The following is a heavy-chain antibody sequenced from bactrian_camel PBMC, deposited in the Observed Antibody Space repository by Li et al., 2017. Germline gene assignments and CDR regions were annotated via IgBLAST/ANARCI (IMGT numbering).Heavy chain of an antibody. D-gene: IGHD1*01. Sequence: HVQLVESGGGSVQTGGSLRLTCAASSTHTYSSSCIGWFRQSPGKEREGIAAVNTGVGDYVTRYADFVKGRFTISRDNAENTLYLQMNGLTPEDTAMYYCAFKAWAVYGEYCLRDAAVDSWGQGTQVTVS. CDR1: STHTYSSSC. V-gene: IGHV3S54*01. CDR3: AFKAWAVYGEYCLRDAAVDS. J-gene: IGHJ4*01. CDR2: VNTGVGDYVT.